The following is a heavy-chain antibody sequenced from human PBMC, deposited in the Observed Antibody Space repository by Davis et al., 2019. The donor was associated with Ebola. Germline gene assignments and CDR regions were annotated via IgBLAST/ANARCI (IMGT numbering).Heavy chain of an antibody. CDR2: IYHSGTT. CDR1: GGSIRSRNW. Sequence: SETLSLTCAVSGGSIRSRNWWSWVRQTPGKGLEWIGEIYHSGTTNYNPSLKSRVTISVDTSKNQFSLKLSSVTAADTAVYYRASQHPSMVAFDYWGQGTLVTVSS. CDR3: ASQHPSMVAFDY. D-gene: IGHD5-12*01. V-gene: IGHV4-4*02. J-gene: IGHJ4*02.